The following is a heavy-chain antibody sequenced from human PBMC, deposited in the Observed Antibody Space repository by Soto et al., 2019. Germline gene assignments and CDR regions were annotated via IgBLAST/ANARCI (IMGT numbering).Heavy chain of an antibody. CDR3: ARFRPQEYCGGGSCYSGTFDY. Sequence: ASVKVSFKASGCIFLGQFMHWLRQAPGQEIEWMGWINPNSGGTNYAQKVQGWVTMTRDTSISTAYMELSRLRSDDTAVYYCARFRPQEYCGGGSCYSGTFDYWGQGTLVTVSS. V-gene: IGHV1-2*04. D-gene: IGHD2-15*01. J-gene: IGHJ4*02. CDR1: GCIFLGQF. CDR2: INPNSGGT.